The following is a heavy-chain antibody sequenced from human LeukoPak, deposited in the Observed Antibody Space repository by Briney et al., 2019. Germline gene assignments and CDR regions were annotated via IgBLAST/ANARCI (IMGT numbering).Heavy chain of an antibody. CDR1: GFTFSGYW. D-gene: IGHD4-17*01. J-gene: IGHJ4*02. CDR3: ARRGDYKNDY. CDR2: INGVGSII. Sequence: GGSLRLSCAASGFTFSGYWMHWVRQTPGKGLVWVSRINGVGSIINYADSVKGRVTISRDNAKNTLYVQMQTLRAEDAAVYYCARRGDYKNDYWVRGTLVTVSS. V-gene: IGHV3-74*01.